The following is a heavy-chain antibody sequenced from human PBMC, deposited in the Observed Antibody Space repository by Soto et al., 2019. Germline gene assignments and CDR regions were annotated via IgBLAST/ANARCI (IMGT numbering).Heavy chain of an antibody. V-gene: IGHV1-69*01. CDR2: IIPLFGTA. CDR1: GGTFSTYT. D-gene: IGHD3-22*01. J-gene: IGHJ5*02. CDR3: ARSQDSSGYWNNCFDP. Sequence: QVQLVQSGTEVKKPGSSVKVSCKASGGTFSTYTMTWVRQAPGQGLEWMGGIIPLFGTANYAQKFQGRVTITEDESTSKVYMELSSLRSEDTAVYYCARSQDSSGYWNNCFDPWGQGTLVTVSS.